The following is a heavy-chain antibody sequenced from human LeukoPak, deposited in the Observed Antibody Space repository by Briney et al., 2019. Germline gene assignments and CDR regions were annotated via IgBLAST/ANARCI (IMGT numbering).Heavy chain of an antibody. J-gene: IGHJ4*02. Sequence: GGSLRLSCAASGFTFSSYWMSWVRQAPGKGLEWVANIKQDGSEKYYVVSVKGRFTISRDNAKNSLYLQMNSLRAEDTAVYYCARGSDCGGDCYPKYFDYWGQGTLATVSS. CDR2: IKQDGSEK. CDR1: GFTFSSYW. V-gene: IGHV3-7*01. D-gene: IGHD2-21*02. CDR3: ARGSDCGGDCYPKYFDY.